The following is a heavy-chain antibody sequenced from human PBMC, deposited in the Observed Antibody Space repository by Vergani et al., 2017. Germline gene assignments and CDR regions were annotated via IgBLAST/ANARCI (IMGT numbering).Heavy chain of an antibody. D-gene: IGHD6-19*01. CDR1: GGSISSYY. CDR3: AREGFYSSGWYGIDI. V-gene: IGHV4-59*12. CDR2: IYYSGST. J-gene: IGHJ3*02. Sequence: QVQLQESGPGLVKPSETLSLTCTVSGGSISSYYWSWIRQPPGKGLEWIGYIYYSGSTYYNPSLKSRVTISVDTSKNQFSLKLSSVTAADTAVYYCAREGFYSSGWYGIDIWGQGTMVTVSS.